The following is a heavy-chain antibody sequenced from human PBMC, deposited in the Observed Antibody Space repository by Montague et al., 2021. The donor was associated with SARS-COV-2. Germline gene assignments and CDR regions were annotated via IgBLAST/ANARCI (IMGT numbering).Heavy chain of an antibody. V-gene: IGHV4-61*02. D-gene: IGHD1-1*01. CDR3: ARGITTAGK. J-gene: IGHJ4*02. CDR1: GGSISSGSFY. Sequence: TLSLTCTVSGGSISSGSFYWSWIRQPAGKGLEWIGRIYTNGGTNYHPSLKSRVTISIDTSKNQFSLKLTSVTAADTAVYFCARGITTAGKWGQGTLVTVSS. CDR2: IYTNGGT.